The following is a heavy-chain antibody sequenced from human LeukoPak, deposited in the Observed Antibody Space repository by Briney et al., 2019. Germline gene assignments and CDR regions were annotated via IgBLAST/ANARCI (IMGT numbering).Heavy chain of an antibody. D-gene: IGHD1-26*01. J-gene: IGHJ4*02. V-gene: IGHV4-4*02. CDR2: IYHSGST. CDR3: ARSGSYGGAFDY. Sequence: SGTLSLTCAVSGGSISSSNWWSWVRQPPGKGLEWIGEIYHSGSTNYNPSLKSRVTISVDKSKNQFSLKLNSVTAADTAVFYCARSGSYGGAFDYWGQGTLVTVSS. CDR1: GGSISSSNW.